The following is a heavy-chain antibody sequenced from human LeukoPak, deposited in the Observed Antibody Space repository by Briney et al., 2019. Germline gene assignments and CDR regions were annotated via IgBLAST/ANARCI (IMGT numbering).Heavy chain of an antibody. Sequence: ASVKVSCKASGYTFTGYYMHWVRQAPGQGLEWMGWINPDSVGTNYAQKFQGRVTMTRDTSINTAYMELRRLRSGDTAVYYCARDRAVAGTNVDAFDFWGQGTMVTVSS. CDR3: ARDRAVAGTNVDAFDF. V-gene: IGHV1-2*02. CDR1: GYTFTGYY. J-gene: IGHJ3*01. CDR2: INPDSVGT. D-gene: IGHD6-19*01.